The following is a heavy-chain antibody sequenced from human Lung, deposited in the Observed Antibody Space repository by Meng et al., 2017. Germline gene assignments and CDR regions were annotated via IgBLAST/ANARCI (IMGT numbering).Heavy chain of an antibody. CDR3: ARGQKGYFDL. Sequence: VQPHELHRGLVNPSPTLSLTCAVLGGPISSSNYYWSWLRQPPGKGLEWSGHIYNSGSTYYNPSLKSRITISVDTSKNQFSLKLSSVTAADTAVYYCARGQKGYFDLWGRGTLVTVSS. J-gene: IGHJ2*01. CDR2: IYNSGST. V-gene: IGHV4-30-4*01. CDR1: GGPISSSNYY.